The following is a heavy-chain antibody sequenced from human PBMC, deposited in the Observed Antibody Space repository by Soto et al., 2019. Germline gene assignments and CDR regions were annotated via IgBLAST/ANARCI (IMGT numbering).Heavy chain of an antibody. Sequence: SETLSLTCTVSGGSISSSSYYWGWIRQPPGKGLEWIGNIYYSGSTYYNPSLKSRVAISVDTSKNQFSLKLSSVTAADTAVYYCAASIEFRQAEGYWGQGTLVTVSS. CDR1: GGSISSSSYY. D-gene: IGHD6-6*01. CDR3: AASIEFRQAEGY. J-gene: IGHJ4*02. CDR2: IYYSGST. V-gene: IGHV4-39*01.